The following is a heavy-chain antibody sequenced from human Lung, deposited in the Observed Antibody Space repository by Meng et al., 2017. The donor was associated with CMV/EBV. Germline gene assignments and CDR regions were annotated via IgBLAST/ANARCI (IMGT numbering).Heavy chain of an antibody. D-gene: IGHD2-2*01. J-gene: IGHJ6*02. CDR3: AKAMICSSTSCYPGAYYYGMDV. CDR1: GFTFSSYG. CDR2: IWYDGSNK. Sequence: LXXAASGFTFSSYGMHWVRQAPGKGLEWVAVIWYDGSNKYYADSVKGRFTISRDNSKNTLYLQMNSLRAEDTAVYYCAKAMICSSTSCYPGAYYYGMDVWGQGTTVXVSS. V-gene: IGHV3-33*06.